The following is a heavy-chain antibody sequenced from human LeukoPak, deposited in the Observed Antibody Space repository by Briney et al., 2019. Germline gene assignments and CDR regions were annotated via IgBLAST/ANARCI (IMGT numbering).Heavy chain of an antibody. Sequence: GGSLRLSCAASGFTFSSYAMSWVRQAPGKGLEWVSALSGSGGSTYYADSVKGRFTISRDNSKNTLYLQMNSLRAEDTAVYYCAKSCSSSSCYVGCYHYYMVVLGKGTTLTVSS. J-gene: IGHJ6*03. CDR1: GFTFSSYA. V-gene: IGHV3-23*01. CDR2: LSGSGGST. D-gene: IGHD2-2*01. CDR3: AKSCSSSSCYVGCYHYYMVV.